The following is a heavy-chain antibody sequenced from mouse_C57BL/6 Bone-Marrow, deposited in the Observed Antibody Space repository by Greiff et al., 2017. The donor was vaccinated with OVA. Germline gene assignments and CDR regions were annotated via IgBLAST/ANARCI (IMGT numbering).Heavy chain of an antibody. CDR2: IDPSDSYT. V-gene: IGHV1-69*01. CDR1: GYTFTSYW. J-gene: IGHJ2*01. CDR3: ARLRGDGSSSY. D-gene: IGHD1-1*01. Sequence: VQLQQSGPELVKPGASVKISCKASGYTFTSYWMHWVKQRPGQGLEWIGEIDPSDSYTNYNQKFKGKSTLTVDKSSSTAYMQLSSLTSEDSAVYYCARLRGDGSSSYWGQGTTLTVSS.